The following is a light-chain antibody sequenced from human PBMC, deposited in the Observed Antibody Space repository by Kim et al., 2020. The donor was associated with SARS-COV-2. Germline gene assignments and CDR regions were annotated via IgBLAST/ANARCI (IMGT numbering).Light chain of an antibody. Sequence: GQSITISCTGTSNAIGFYEYVSWYQQHPGKAPKLVIYDVTNRPSGVSNRFSGSKSGNTASLTISGLQAEDEADYYCTSYTSTTTVVFGGGTQLTVL. CDR1: SNAIGFYEY. V-gene: IGLV2-14*03. CDR2: DVT. J-gene: IGLJ3*02. CDR3: TSYTSTTTVV.